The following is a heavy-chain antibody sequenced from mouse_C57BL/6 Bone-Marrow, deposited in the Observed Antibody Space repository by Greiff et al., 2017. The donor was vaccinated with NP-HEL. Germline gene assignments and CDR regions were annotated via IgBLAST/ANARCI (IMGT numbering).Heavy chain of an antibody. CDR1: GYTFTSYW. CDR3: ARYPIYYYGSSYGRKYYFDY. D-gene: IGHD1-1*01. Sequence: VQLQQPGAELVKPGASVKMSCKASGYTFTSYWITWVKQRPGQGLEWIGDIYPGSGSTNYNEKFKSKATLTVDTSSSTAYMQLSSLTSEDSAVYYCARYPIYYYGSSYGRKYYFDYWGQGTTLTVSS. V-gene: IGHV1-55*01. CDR2: IYPGSGST. J-gene: IGHJ2*01.